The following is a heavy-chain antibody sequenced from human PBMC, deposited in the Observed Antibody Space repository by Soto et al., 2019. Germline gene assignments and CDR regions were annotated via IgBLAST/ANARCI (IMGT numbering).Heavy chain of an antibody. J-gene: IGHJ3*02. CDR1: GFTFSSYW. CDR3: ARDFEHIVLMVYAPPDAFDI. V-gene: IGHV3-7*03. Sequence: GGSLRLSCAASGFTFSSYWMSWVRQAPGKGLEWVANIKQDGSEKYYVDSVKGRFTISRDNAKNSLYLQMNGLRAEDTAVYYCARDFEHIVLMVYAPPDAFDIWGQGTMVTVSS. CDR2: IKQDGSEK. D-gene: IGHD2-8*01.